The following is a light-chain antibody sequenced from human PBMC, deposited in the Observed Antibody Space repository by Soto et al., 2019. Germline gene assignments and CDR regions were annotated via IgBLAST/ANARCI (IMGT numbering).Light chain of an antibody. V-gene: IGKV1-5*01. CDR1: QSISSW. CDR2: DAS. CDR3: QQYNSYST. Sequence: DIQMTQSPSTLSASVGDRVTITCRASQSISSWLAWYQQKPGKAPKLLTYDASSLENGVPSRFSGSGSGTEFTLTIRSLQPDYFATYYCQQYNSYSTFGQGTKVEIK. J-gene: IGKJ1*01.